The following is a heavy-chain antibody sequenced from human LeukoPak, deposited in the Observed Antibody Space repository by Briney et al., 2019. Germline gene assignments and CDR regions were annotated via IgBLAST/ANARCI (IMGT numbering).Heavy chain of an antibody. CDR3: ARDPRYSSSYYFDY. D-gene: IGHD6-6*01. J-gene: IGHJ4*02. CDR1: GFTFSIYW. Sequence: GGSLRLSCEASGFTFSIYWMHWVRQAPGKGLVWVSRINPDGSSTNYADSVKGRFTISRDNAKNSLYLQMNSLRAEDTAVYYCARDPRYSSSYYFDYWGQGTLVTVSS. CDR2: INPDGSST. V-gene: IGHV3-74*01.